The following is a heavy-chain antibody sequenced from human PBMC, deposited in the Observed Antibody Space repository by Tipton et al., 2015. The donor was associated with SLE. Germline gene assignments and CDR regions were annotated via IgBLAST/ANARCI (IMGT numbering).Heavy chain of an antibody. J-gene: IGHJ4*02. CDR3: AKGSAEGPLGY. CDR2: ISWNSGSI. CDR1: GFTFDDYA. Sequence: SLRLSCAASGFTFDDYAMHWVRQAPGKGLEWVSGISWNSGSIGYADSVKGRFTISRDNAKNSLYLQMNSLRAEDTALYYCAKGSAEGPLGYRGQGTLVTVSA. V-gene: IGHV3-9*01. D-gene: IGHD6-25*01.